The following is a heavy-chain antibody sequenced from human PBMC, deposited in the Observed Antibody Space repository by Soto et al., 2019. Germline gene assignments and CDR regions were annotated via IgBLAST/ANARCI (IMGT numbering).Heavy chain of an antibody. V-gene: IGHV4-59*01. CDR3: VRRYDSSGYYWTLDAFDI. J-gene: IGHJ3*02. CDR1: GGSISSYY. CDR2: IYYSGST. D-gene: IGHD3-22*01. Sequence: SETLSLTCTVSGGSISSYYWSWIRQPPGKGLEWIGYIYYSGSTNYNPSLKSRVTISVDTSKNQFSLKLSSVTAADTAVYYCVRRYDSSGYYWTLDAFDIWGQGTMVTVS.